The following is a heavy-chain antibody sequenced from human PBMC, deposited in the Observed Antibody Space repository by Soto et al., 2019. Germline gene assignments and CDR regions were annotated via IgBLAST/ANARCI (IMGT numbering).Heavy chain of an antibody. J-gene: IGHJ5*02. V-gene: IGHV4-4*02. CDR1: GDSINDWW. CDR3: ATRPSDGPT. CDR2: MFHSGGT. D-gene: IGHD2-21*01. Sequence: QVQLQESGPGLVKPSGTLSLTCVVSGDSINDWWWSWVRQPPGKGLEWIGEMFHSGGTKYNPSLKSRVTISMDKSKNQLSLRLPSVNDADTAVYDCATRPSDGPTWGQGTLVAVSS.